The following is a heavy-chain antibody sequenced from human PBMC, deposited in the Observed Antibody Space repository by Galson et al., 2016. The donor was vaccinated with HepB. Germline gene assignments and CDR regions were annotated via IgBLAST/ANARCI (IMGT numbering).Heavy chain of an antibody. D-gene: IGHD3-22*01. J-gene: IGHJ4*02. CDR2: IRAYYGHT. CDR3: ARGRGLYCDRIGYYIPAI. V-gene: IGHV1-18*01. Sequence: SVKVSCKASGYTFDNYGITWVRQAPGQGLEWMGWIRAYYGHTKYAQKLQGRVTMPTDTATNRAYMGLRSLRSDDTAVYYCARGRGLYCDRIGYYIPAIWGQGTLVTVSS. CDR1: GYTFDNYG.